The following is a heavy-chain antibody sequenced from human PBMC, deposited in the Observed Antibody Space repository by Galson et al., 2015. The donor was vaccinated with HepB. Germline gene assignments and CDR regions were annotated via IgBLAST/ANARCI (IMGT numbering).Heavy chain of an antibody. CDR1: GYTFTGYY. D-gene: IGHD3-3*01. CDR3: ARGTNGNYDFWSGYYGDYYGMDV. CDR2: INPNSGGT. J-gene: IGHJ6*02. Sequence: SVKVSCKASGYTFTGYYMHWVRQAPGQGLEWMGWINPNSGGTNYAQKFQGRVTMTRDTSISTAYMELSRLRSDDTAVYYCARGTNGNYDFWSGYYGDYYGMDVWGLGTTVTVSS. V-gene: IGHV1-2*02.